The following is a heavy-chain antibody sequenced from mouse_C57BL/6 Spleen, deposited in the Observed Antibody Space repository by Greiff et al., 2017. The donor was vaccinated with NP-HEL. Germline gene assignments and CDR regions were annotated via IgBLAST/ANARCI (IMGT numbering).Heavy chain of an antibody. CDR1: GYTFTSYW. J-gene: IGHJ1*03. CDR3: AREGRYGSSYGYFDV. CDR2: IHPNSGST. Sequence: VQLQQPGAELVKPGASVKLSCKASGYTFTSYWMHWVKQRPGQGLEWIGMIHPNSGSTNYNEKFKSKATLTVDKSSSTAYMQLSSLTSEDSAVYYCAREGRYGSSYGYFDVWGTGTTVTVSS. V-gene: IGHV1-64*01. D-gene: IGHD1-1*01.